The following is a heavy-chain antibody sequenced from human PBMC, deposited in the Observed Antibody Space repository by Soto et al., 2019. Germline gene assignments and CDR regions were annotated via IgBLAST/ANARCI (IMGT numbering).Heavy chain of an antibody. D-gene: IGHD3-3*01. J-gene: IGHJ6*02. CDR1: GYSFTSYW. Sequence: PGESLKISCKGSGYSFTSYWIGWVRQMPGKGLEWMGIIYPGDSDTRYSPSFQGQVTISADKSISTAYLQWSSLKASDTAMYYCARVRVFGVVIINGMDVWGQGTTVTVSS. CDR2: IYPGDSDT. V-gene: IGHV5-51*01. CDR3: ARVRVFGVVIINGMDV.